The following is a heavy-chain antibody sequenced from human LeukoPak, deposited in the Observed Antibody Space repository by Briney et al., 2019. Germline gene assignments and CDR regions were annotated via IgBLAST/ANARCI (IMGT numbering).Heavy chain of an antibody. D-gene: IGHD2-2*01. J-gene: IGHJ4*02. CDR1: GGSISSSSYY. Sequence: PSETLSLTCTVSGGSISSSSYYWGRIRQPPGKGLEWIGSIYYSGSTYYNPSLKSRVTISVDTSKNQFSLKLSSVTAADTAVYYCASIQDCSSTSCYPKFDYWGQGTLVTVSS. CDR3: ASIQDCSSTSCYPKFDY. V-gene: IGHV4-39*01. CDR2: IYYSGST.